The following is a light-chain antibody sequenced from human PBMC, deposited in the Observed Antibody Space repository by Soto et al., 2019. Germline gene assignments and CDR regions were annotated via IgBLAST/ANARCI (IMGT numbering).Light chain of an antibody. CDR2: EVN. J-gene: IGLJ1*01. CDR3: SSYTSSSTSYV. Sequence: QSALTQPASVSGSPGQSITISCTGTSSDVGNYNYVSWFQQHPGKAPKLMIYEVNSRSSGVSDRFFGSKSGNTASLTISGLQAEDEADYYCSSYTSSSTSYVFGTGTKLTVL. CDR1: SSDVGNYNY. V-gene: IGLV2-14*01.